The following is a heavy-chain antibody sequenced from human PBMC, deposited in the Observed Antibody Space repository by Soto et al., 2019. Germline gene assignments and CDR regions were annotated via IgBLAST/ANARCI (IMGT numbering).Heavy chain of an antibody. J-gene: IGHJ2*01. CDR3: FFFQAEDGIRDVRSVSAFLLNRSSDL. D-gene: IGHD3-10*02. Sequence: KGLEWVSLISWDGGSTYYADSVKGRFTISRDNSKNSLYLQMNSLRTEDTALYYCFFFQAEDGIRDVRSVSAFLLNRSSDL. CDR2: ISWDGGST. V-gene: IGHV3-43*01.